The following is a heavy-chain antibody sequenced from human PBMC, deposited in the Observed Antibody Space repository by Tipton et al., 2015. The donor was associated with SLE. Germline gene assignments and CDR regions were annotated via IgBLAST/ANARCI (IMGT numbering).Heavy chain of an antibody. Sequence: SGFTFSSYGMHWVRQAPGRGLEWVAVIWYDGSNKYYADSVKGRFTISRDNSKNTLYLRMNSLRAEDTAVYYCAKEGAGYSSSWYSDYYYGMDVWGQGTTVTVSS. CDR1: GFTFSSYG. V-gene: IGHV3-33*06. CDR2: IWYDGSNK. D-gene: IGHD6-13*01. CDR3: AKEGAGYSSSWYSDYYYGMDV. J-gene: IGHJ6*02.